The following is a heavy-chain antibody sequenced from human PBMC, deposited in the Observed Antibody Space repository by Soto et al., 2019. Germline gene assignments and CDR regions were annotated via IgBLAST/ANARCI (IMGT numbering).Heavy chain of an antibody. J-gene: IGHJ4*02. CDR2: IYWDDDE. Sequence: QINLKESGPTLVKPTQTLTLTCSFSGFSLTTAGVGVGWVRQSPGEALEWLALIYWDDDERYSPSLKTRLTITQDTSTIQVVLKMTNMAPVDTATYYCAHSRNLITEDAQAGDFDYWGQATLVTVSS. CDR1: GFSLTTAGVG. V-gene: IGHV2-5*02. CDR3: AHSRNLITEDAQAGDFDY. D-gene: IGHD3-10*01.